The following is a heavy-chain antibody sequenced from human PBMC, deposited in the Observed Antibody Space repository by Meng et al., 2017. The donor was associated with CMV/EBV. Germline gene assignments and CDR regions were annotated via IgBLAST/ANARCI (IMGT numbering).Heavy chain of an antibody. CDR2: INHSGST. V-gene: IGHV4-34*01. CDR1: GFTFSSYS. D-gene: IGHD3-22*01. J-gene: IGHJ4*02. Sequence: GSLRLSCAASGFTFSSYSMNWVRQAPGKGLEWIGEINHSGSTNYNPSLKSRVTISVDTSKNQFSLKLSSVTAADTAVYYCASLSTMIVVENWGQGTLVTVSS. CDR3: ASLSTMIVVEN.